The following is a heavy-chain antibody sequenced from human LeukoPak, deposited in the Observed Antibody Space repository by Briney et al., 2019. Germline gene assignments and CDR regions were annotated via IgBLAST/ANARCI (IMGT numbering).Heavy chain of an antibody. CDR3: AKSDYYDSSGHPSSFEY. D-gene: IGHD3-22*01. CDR1: GFPFSSYA. J-gene: IGHJ4*02. CDR2: VSVSVGST. V-gene: IGHV3-23*01. Sequence: PGRSLRLSCAASGFPFSSYAMSWVRQAPGKGLEWASGVSVSVGSTYYADSVKGRFTISRDNSKNTLYLQMNSLRAEDTAVYYCAKSDYYDSSGHPSSFEYWGQGTLVTVSS.